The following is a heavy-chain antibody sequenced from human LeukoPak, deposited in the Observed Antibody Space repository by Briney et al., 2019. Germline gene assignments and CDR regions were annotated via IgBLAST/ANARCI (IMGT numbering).Heavy chain of an antibody. V-gene: IGHV4-59*08. CDR1: GGSISSYY. D-gene: IGHD1-14*01. CDR3: ARQELVHHEAFDY. Sequence: SETLSLTCTVSGGSISSYYWSWIRQPPGKGLEWIGYIYYSGSTNYNPSLKSRVTISVDTSKNQFSLKLSSVTAADTAVYYCARQELVHHEAFDYWGQGTLVTVSS. CDR2: IYYSGST. J-gene: IGHJ4*02.